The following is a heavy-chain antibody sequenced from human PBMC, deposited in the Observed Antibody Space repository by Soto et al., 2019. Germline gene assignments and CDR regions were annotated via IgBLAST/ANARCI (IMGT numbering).Heavy chain of an antibody. J-gene: IGHJ6*03. Sequence: EVQLVESGGGVVRPGGSLRLSCAASGFTVDDYGMSWVRQAPGKGLEWVSGINWNGGSTGYADSVKGRFTISRDNAKNSLYLQMNSLRAEDTALYHCARESPIFRPHNYYYMDVWGKGTTVTVSS. CDR2: INWNGGST. CDR3: ARESPIFRPHNYYYMDV. CDR1: GFTVDDYG. V-gene: IGHV3-20*01.